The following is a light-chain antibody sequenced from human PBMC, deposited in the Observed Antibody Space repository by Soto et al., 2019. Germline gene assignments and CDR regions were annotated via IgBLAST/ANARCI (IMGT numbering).Light chain of an antibody. CDR2: EVS. CDR1: SSDVGGYNY. Sequence: QSALTQPASVSGSPGQSITISCTGSSSDVGGYNYVSWYQQDPGQAPKLMIYEVSHRPSGVSNRFSGSKSGNTASLTISGLQAEDEADYYCSSYTSSSTLVFGGGTKLTVL. V-gene: IGLV2-14*01. J-gene: IGLJ2*01. CDR3: SSYTSSSTLV.